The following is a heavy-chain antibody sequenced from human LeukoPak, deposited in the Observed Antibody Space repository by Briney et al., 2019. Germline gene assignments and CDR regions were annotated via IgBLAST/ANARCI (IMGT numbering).Heavy chain of an antibody. CDR3: ARPLSSTIFGVVYPPDAFRI. D-gene: IGHD3-3*01. CDR1: GYTFTGYY. J-gene: IGHJ3*02. CDR2: INPNSGGT. V-gene: IGHV1-2*02. Sequence: ASVKVSCKASGYTFTGYYMHWVRQAPGQGLEWMGWINPNSGGTNYAQKFQGRVTMTRDTSISTAYMELSRLRSDDTAVYYCARPLSSTIFGVVYPPDAFRIWGQGTMVTVSS.